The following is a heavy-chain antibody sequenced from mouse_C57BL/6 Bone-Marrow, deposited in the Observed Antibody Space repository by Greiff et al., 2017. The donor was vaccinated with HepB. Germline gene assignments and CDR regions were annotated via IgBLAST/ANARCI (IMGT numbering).Heavy chain of an antibody. D-gene: IGHD4-1*01. CDR3: ARTELAYFDY. CDR1: GFSLTSYG. CDR2: IWSGGST. V-gene: IGHV2-2*01. Sequence: VMLVESGPGLVQPSQSLSITCTVSGFSLTSYGVHWVRQSPGKGLEWLGVIWSGGSTDYNAAFISRLSISKDNSKSQVFFKMNSLQADDTAIYYCARTELAYFDYWGQGTTLTVSS. J-gene: IGHJ2*01.